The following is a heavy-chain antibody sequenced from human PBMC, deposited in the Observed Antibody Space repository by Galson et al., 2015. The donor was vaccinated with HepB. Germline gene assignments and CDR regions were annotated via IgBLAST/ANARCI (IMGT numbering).Heavy chain of an antibody. CDR3: ARMVKSSWAYCGGDCYPETFDY. CDR1: GFSLSNARMG. Sequence: PALVKPTQTLTLTCTVSGFSLSNARMGVSWIRQPPGKALEWLAHIFSNDEKSYSTSLKSRLTISKDTSKSQVVLTMTNMDPVDTATYYCARMVKSSWAYCGGDCYPETFDYWGQGTLVTVSS. CDR2: IFSNDEK. J-gene: IGHJ4*02. V-gene: IGHV2-26*01. D-gene: IGHD2-21*02.